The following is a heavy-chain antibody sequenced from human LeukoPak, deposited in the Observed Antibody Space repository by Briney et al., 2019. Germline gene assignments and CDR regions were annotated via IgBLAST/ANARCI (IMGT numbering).Heavy chain of an antibody. V-gene: IGHV3-74*01. D-gene: IGHD6-13*01. CDR2: INTDGSST. Sequence: GGSLRLSCAASGFTFSSYWMHWVRQAPGKGLVWVSRINTDGSSTSYADSVKGRFTISRDNSKNTLYLQMNSLRAEDTAVYYCAKDSRQQLVPLFDYWGQGTLVTVSS. CDR1: GFTFSSYW. CDR3: AKDSRQQLVPLFDY. J-gene: IGHJ4*02.